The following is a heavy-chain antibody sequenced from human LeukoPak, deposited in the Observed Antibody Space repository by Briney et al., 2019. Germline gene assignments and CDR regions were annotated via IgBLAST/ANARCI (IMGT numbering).Heavy chain of an antibody. Sequence: TGGPLRLSCSASGFTFSTYGMNWVRQAPGKGLEWVAVIWYDGSHANYADAVKGRFTISRDNSKNTLYLQMNSPRAEDTAVYYCARDRGYSSRWNFGKDYYMDVWGKGTTVTVSS. CDR1: GFTFSTYG. CDR2: IWYDGSHA. J-gene: IGHJ6*03. V-gene: IGHV3-33*01. CDR3: ARDRGYSSRWNFGKDYYMDV. D-gene: IGHD6-13*01.